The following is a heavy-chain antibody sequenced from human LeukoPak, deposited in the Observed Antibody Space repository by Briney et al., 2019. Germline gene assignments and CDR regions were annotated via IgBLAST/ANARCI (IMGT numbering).Heavy chain of an antibody. D-gene: IGHD3-16*01. V-gene: IGHV1-2*04. CDR2: INPNSGGT. J-gene: IGHJ6*02. CDR3: AREGGGRYYYYGMDV. Sequence: ASVKVSCKASGYTFTGYYMHWVRQAPGQGLEWMGWINPNSGGTNYAQKFQGWVTMTRDTSISTAYMELSRLRSDDTAVYYCAREGGGRYYYYGMDVWGQGTTVTVSS. CDR1: GYTFTGYY.